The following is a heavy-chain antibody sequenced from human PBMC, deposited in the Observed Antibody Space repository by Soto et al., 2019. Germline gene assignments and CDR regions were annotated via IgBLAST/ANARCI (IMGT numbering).Heavy chain of an antibody. Sequence: EVQLLESGGGLVQPGGSLRLSCAASGFTFSSYAMSWVRQAPGKGLEWVSAISGSGGSTYYADSVKGRFTISRDNSXHTRYLQMNSLRAEDTAVYYCAKDGGYSYGYGEVDYWGQGTLVTVSS. CDR2: ISGSGGST. CDR3: AKDGGYSYGYGEVDY. J-gene: IGHJ4*02. D-gene: IGHD5-18*01. V-gene: IGHV3-23*01. CDR1: GFTFSSYA.